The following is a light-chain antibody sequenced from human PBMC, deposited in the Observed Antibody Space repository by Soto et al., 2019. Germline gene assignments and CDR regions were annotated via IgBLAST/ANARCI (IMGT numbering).Light chain of an antibody. V-gene: IGKV1-5*03. Sequence: DIQMTQSPSTLSASVGDRVTITCRASQNVNKWLAWYQQRPGKAPKLLIYEASILEGGVPSRFSGSGSGTEFTLTISSLQPDDSATYYCQQYNSYSMYSVGQGTKLETK. J-gene: IGKJ2*03. CDR1: QNVNKW. CDR2: EAS. CDR3: QQYNSYSMYS.